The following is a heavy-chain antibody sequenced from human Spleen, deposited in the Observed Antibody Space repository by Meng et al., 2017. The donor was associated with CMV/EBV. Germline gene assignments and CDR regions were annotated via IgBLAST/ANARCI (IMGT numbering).Heavy chain of an antibody. Sequence: FTFSAYAMSWVRHAPGKGLEWVSGISVSDDDTYYADSVKGRFTMSRDKSKSTVYLQMNSLRAEDTAVYYCAKYQLPSGRISGGPFDYWGQGTLVTVSS. CDR2: ISVSDDDT. D-gene: IGHD2-2*01. CDR1: FTFSAYA. J-gene: IGHJ4*02. CDR3: AKYQLPSGRISGGPFDY. V-gene: IGHV3-23*01.